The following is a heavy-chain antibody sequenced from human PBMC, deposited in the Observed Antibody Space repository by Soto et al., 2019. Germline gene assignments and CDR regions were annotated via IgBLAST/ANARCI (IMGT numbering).Heavy chain of an antibody. D-gene: IGHD2-2*01. Sequence: QITLRESGPTLVKPTQTLTLTCTFSGFSLSTSGVGVGWIPQPPGKALEWLALLYWDDDKRYSPSLKRRLTITKDTAKNQVVLTMTNMDPVDTATYYCAHRSTPSWQDHYYYYGMDVWGQGTTVAVSS. J-gene: IGHJ6*02. CDR2: LYWDDDK. CDR3: AHRSTPSWQDHYYYYGMDV. V-gene: IGHV2-5*02. CDR1: GFSLSTSGVG.